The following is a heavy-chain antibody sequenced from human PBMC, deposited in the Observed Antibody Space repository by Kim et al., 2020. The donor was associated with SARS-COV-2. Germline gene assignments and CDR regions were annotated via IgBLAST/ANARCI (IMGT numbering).Heavy chain of an antibody. V-gene: IGHV1-69*01. D-gene: IGHD6-19*01. CDR3: ASADLAVAGTRADY. J-gene: IGHJ4*02. Sequence: AQKFQGRVTITADESTSTAYMELSSLRSEDTAVYYCASADLAVAGTRADYWGQGTLVTVSS.